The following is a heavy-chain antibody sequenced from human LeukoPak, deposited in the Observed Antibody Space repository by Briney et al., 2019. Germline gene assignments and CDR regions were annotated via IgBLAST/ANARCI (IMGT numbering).Heavy chain of an antibody. D-gene: IGHD2-2*01. CDR3: ARVQSAAMGRYYFDY. J-gene: IGHJ4*02. CDR2: INPSGGST. Sequence: RAASVKVSCKASGYTFTSYYMHWVRQAPGQGLEWMGIINPSGGSTSYAQKFQGRVTMTRDTSTSTVYMELSSLRSEDTAVYYCARVQSAAMGRYYFDYWGQGTLVTVSS. V-gene: IGHV1-46*01. CDR1: GYTFTSYY.